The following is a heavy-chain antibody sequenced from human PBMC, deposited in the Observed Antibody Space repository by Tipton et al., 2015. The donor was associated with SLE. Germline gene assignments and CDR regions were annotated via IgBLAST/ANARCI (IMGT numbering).Heavy chain of an antibody. Sequence: TLSLTCTVSGGSISSSSYYWGWIRQPPGKGLEWIGEINHSGSTNYNPSLKSRVTISVDTSKNQFSLKLSSVTAADTAVYYCAKAGYSSGWYVVFFDYWGQGTLVTVSS. V-gene: IGHV4-39*07. CDR3: AKAGYSSGWYVVFFDY. J-gene: IGHJ4*02. D-gene: IGHD6-19*01. CDR1: GGSISSSSYY. CDR2: INHSGST.